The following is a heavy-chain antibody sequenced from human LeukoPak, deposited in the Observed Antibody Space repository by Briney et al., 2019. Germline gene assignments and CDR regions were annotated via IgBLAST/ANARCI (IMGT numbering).Heavy chain of an antibody. D-gene: IGHD3-22*01. CDR1: GFTFSSYE. CDR3: ARDRHKYNYDSGGYPPY. V-gene: IGHV3-48*01. J-gene: IGHJ4*02. Sequence: GGSLRLSCAASGFTFSSYEMNWVRQAPGKGLEGVSYISSSSSTIYYADSVKGRFTISRDNAKNSLYLQMNTLRAEDTAGYYCARDRHKYNYDSGGYPPYWGQGTLVTVSS. CDR2: ISSSSSTI.